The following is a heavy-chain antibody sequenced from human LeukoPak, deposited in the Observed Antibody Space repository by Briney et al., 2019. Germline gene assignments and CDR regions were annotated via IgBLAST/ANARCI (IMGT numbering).Heavy chain of an antibody. J-gene: IGHJ4*02. CDR1: GGTFSSYA. V-gene: IGHV1-69*13. D-gene: IGHD3-16*02. CDR3: ANWGRYRYYFDY. CDR2: IIPIFGTA. Sequence: SVKVSCEASGGTFSSYAISWVRQAPGQGLEWMGGIIPIFGTANYAQKFQGRVTITADESTSTAYMELSSLRSEDTAVYYCANWGRYRYYFDYWGQGTLVTVSS.